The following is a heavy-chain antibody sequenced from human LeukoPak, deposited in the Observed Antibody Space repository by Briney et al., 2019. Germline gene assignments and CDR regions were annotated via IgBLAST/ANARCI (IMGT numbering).Heavy chain of an antibody. Sequence: GGSLRLSCAASGFNFNDYEMNWVRQAPGKGLEWIAYINSGSNSIYYADSVRGRVTISRHSASQSVHLQMNSLRVEDAGVYFCAREDNAFELWGQGTVVTVSS. CDR1: GFNFNDYE. V-gene: IGHV3-48*03. D-gene: IGHD2-15*01. CDR2: INSGSNSI. CDR3: AREDNAFEL. J-gene: IGHJ3*01.